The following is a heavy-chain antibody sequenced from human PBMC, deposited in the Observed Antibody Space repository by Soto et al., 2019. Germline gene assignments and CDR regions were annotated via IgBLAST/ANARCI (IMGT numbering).Heavy chain of an antibody. CDR2: IYHSGRT. CDR1: GYSISSGYY. V-gene: IGHV4-38-2*01. CDR3: VRGGGYDPFDY. Sequence: SETLSLTCVVSGYSISSGYYWGWIRQPPGKGLEWIGSIYHSGRTYYNSSLKSRITMSVNTSQNQFSLNLSSVTAADRAVYYCVRGGGYDPFDYWGQGVLVTVSS. D-gene: IGHD5-12*01. J-gene: IGHJ4*02.